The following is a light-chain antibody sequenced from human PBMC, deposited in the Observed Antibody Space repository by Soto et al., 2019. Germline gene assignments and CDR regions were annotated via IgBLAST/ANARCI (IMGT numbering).Light chain of an antibody. CDR1: QSVSSN. J-gene: IGKJ4*01. CDR3: QQYRNWPLT. V-gene: IGKV3-15*01. CDR2: GAS. Sequence: EIVLTQSPGTLSLSPGERATLSCRASQSVSSNFAWYQQKPGQAPRLLIYGASTSATGIPARSSGSGSGTEFTLSISSLQSEDVAVYYCQQYRNWPLTFGGGTKVDIK.